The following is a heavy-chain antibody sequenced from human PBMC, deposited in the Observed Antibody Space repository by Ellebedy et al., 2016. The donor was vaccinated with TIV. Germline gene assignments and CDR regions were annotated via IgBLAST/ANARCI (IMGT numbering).Heavy chain of an antibody. V-gene: IGHV1-2*02. CDR3: ARAVVVPAAMLYELDY. CDR1: GYTFTGYF. D-gene: IGHD2-2*01. Sequence: ASVKVSXXASGYTFTGYFMHWVRQAPGLGLEWMGWINPNSGSTSYAQKFQGRVTMTRDTSISTAYMELSRLRSDDTAVYYCARAVVVPAAMLYELDYWGQGTLVTVSS. J-gene: IGHJ4*02. CDR2: INPNSGST.